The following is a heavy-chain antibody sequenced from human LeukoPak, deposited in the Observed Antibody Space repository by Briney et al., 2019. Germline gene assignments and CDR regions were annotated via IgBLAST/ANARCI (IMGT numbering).Heavy chain of an antibody. D-gene: IGHD4-17*01. V-gene: IGHV3-74*01. CDR3: ATRGRYGDYSVY. J-gene: IGHJ4*02. Sequence: GGSLRLSCAASGFTFSSYWMHWVRQGPGEGLVWVSRINTDGSNTTYADSVKGRFTISRDNAKNTLYLQMSSLTAEDTAVYYCATRGRYGDYSVYWGQGTLVTVSS. CDR1: GFTFSSYW. CDR2: INTDGSNT.